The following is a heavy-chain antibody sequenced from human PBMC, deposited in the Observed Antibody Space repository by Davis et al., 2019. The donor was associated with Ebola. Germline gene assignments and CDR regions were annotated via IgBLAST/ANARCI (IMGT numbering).Heavy chain of an antibody. CDR1: GFSISDFY. D-gene: IGHD5-18*01. V-gene: IGHV3-11*06. CDR2: IGGSGRYT. CDR3: ARDRYRGVDYYYGMDV. Sequence: GGSLRLSCAASGFSISDFYVSWIRQAPGKGLEWISRIGGSGRYTNYADSVKGRFTISRDSAKNSLYLQMNYLRAEDTAVYYCARDRYRGVDYYYGMDVWGQGTTVTVSS. J-gene: IGHJ6*02.